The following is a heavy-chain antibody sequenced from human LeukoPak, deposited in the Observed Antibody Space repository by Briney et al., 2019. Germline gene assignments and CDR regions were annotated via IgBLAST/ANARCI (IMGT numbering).Heavy chain of an antibody. J-gene: IGHJ4*02. CDR1: GGTFSSYA. V-gene: IGHV1-69*13. Sequence: SVKVSCKASGGTFSSYAISWVRQAPGQGLEWMGGIIPIFGTANYAQKFQGRVTITADESTSTAYMELSSLRSEDTAAYYCAREECGGDCYSGIYYFDYWGQGTLVTVSS. CDR2: IIPIFGTA. CDR3: AREECGGDCYSGIYYFDY. D-gene: IGHD2-21*02.